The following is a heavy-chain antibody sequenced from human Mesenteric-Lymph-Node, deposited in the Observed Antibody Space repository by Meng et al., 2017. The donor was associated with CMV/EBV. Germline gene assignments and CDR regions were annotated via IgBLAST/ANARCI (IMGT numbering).Heavy chain of an antibody. CDR3: ARAYSSGWYPVWFDP. CDR2: ISYDGSNK. V-gene: IGHV3-30*04. J-gene: IGHJ5*02. D-gene: IGHD6-19*01. CDR1: GFTFSRYA. Sequence: SGFTFSRYAMHCVRQAPGKGLEWVAVISYDGSNKYYADSVKGRFTISRDNSKNTLYLQMNSLRAEDTAVYYCARAYSSGWYPVWFDPWGQGTLVTVSS.